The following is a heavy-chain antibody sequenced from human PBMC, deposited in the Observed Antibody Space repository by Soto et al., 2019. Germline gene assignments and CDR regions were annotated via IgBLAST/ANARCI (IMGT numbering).Heavy chain of an antibody. CDR1: GFTFSLYS. CDR2: ISSTYKI. Sequence: EVQLVESGGGLVQPGGSLRLSCAASGFTFSLYSMNWVRQAPGKGLEWVSYISSTYKIWYADYVKGRFTISRDNAKNSLYLQMNSLRAEDTAVYYCARDKDWSFDYWGQGTLVTVSS. CDR3: ARDKDWSFDY. D-gene: IGHD3-9*01. J-gene: IGHJ4*02. V-gene: IGHV3-48*01.